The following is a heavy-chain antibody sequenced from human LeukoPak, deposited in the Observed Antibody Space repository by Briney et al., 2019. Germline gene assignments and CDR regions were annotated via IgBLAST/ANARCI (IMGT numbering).Heavy chain of an antibody. CDR1: GFTVSSNY. CDR2: FFRGGDT. CDR3: ARAPTHSGGDAFDI. Sequence: GGSLRLSCAASGFTVSSNYMSWARQAQGRGLEWVSVFFRGGDTYYGDSVKGRFTISRDDSKNTVYLQMNSLRAEDAAVYYCARAPTHSGGDAFDIWGQGTMVTVSS. J-gene: IGHJ3*02. V-gene: IGHV3-53*01. D-gene: IGHD2-15*01.